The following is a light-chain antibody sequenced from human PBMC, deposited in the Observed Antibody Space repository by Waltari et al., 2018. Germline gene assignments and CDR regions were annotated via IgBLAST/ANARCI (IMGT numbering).Light chain of an antibody. CDR2: DAA. V-gene: IGKV1-33*01. J-gene: IGKJ3*01. CDR3: QQYDNLPRA. CDR1: QDISNY. Sequence: DIQMTQSPSSLSASVGDSVTITCHASQDISNYLNWYQQKPGKAPKLLIYDAANLETGVPSRFSGSGSGTDFTFTISSLQPEDIATYYCQQYDNLPRAFGPGTKVDIK.